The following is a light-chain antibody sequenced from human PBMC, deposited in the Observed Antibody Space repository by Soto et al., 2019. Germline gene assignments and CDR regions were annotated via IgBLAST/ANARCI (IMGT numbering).Light chain of an antibody. V-gene: IGKV3-20*01. CDR3: QQYSTSPLT. CDR2: GAS. CDR1: QNVRSSH. Sequence: EIVLTQSPGTLSLSPGGRATLSCRASQNVRSSHLAWYQQKPGQAPRLLLYGASTRATGIPDRFSGSGSGTDFTLTISRLEPEDFAVYSCQQYSTSPLTFGGGTKVEIK. J-gene: IGKJ4*01.